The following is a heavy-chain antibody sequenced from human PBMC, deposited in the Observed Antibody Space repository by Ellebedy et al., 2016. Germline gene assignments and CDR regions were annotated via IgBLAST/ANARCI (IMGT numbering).Heavy chain of an antibody. V-gene: IGHV4-59*08. CDR2: FSSSGST. Sequence: GSLRLSCTVSGGSISSYYWSWIRQPPGKGLEWIGYFSSSGSTDYNPSLKSRVAFSVDTSKNHISLNLTSVTAADTAVYYCARHGIHLWFDPWGQGTLVIVSS. CDR1: GGSISSYY. J-gene: IGHJ5*02. D-gene: IGHD3-3*02. CDR3: ARHGIHLWFDP.